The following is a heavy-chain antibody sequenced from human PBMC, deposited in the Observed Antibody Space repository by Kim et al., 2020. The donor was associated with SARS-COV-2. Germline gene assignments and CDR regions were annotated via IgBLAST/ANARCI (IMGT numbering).Heavy chain of an antibody. V-gene: IGHV3-33*01. CDR3: ARDRSIRYFDL. Sequence: GGSLRLSCAASGFTFRNYGMHWVRQAPGKGLEWVAIIWYDGSNKYYVDSVKGRFTISRDNSKNTLYLQMDSLRADDTAVYYCARDRSIRYFDLWGQGTLVTVSS. D-gene: IGHD3-9*01. CDR1: GFTFRNYG. J-gene: IGHJ4*02. CDR2: IWYDGSNK.